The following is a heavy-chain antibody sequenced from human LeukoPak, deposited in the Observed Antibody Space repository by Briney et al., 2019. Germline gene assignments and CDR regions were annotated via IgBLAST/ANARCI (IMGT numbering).Heavy chain of an antibody. CDR1: GGSTSSSYSY. J-gene: IGHJ4*02. CDR3: ARGVRGDISY. CDR2: IYYSGST. Sequence: SETLSLTCTVSGGSTSSSYSYWGWIRQPPGKGLEWIGNIYYSGSTYYNPSLKSRVTISVDTSKNQFSLKLSSVTAADTAVYYCARGVRGDISYWGQGTLVTVSS. D-gene: IGHD3-10*01. V-gene: IGHV4-39*07.